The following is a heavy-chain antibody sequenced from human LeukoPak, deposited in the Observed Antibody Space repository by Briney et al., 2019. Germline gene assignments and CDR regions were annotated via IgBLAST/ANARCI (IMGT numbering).Heavy chain of an antibody. Sequence: ASVKVSCKAPGYTFTSYGISWVRQAPGQGLEWMGWISAYNGNTNYAQKLQGRVTMTTDTSTSTAYMELRSLRSDDTAVYYCARDGTLGLLWFGELHHYFDYWGQGTLVTVSS. V-gene: IGHV1-18*01. CDR1: GYTFTSYG. J-gene: IGHJ4*02. D-gene: IGHD3-10*01. CDR3: ARDGTLGLLWFGELHHYFDY. CDR2: ISAYNGNT.